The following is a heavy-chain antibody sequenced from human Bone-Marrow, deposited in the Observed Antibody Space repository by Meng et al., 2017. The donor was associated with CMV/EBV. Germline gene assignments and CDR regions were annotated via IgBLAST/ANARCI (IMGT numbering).Heavy chain of an antibody. CDR1: GGTFSSYA. V-gene: IGHV1-69*05. D-gene: IGHD4/OR15-4a*01. Sequence: SAKISCKASGGTFSSYAISWVRQAPGQGLEWMGGIIPIFGTANYAQKFQGRVTITTDESTSTAYMELSSLRSEDTAVYYCTTERARYFQHWGQGTLVTVSS. CDR3: TTERARYFQH. CDR2: IIPIFGTA. J-gene: IGHJ1*01.